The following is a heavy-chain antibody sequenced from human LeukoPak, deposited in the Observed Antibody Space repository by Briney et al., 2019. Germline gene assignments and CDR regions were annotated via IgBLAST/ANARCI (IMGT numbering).Heavy chain of an antibody. V-gene: IGHV4-4*09. CDR3: AKTGRPNNSGWYRWFDP. D-gene: IGHD6-19*01. CDR2: ICNSGGT. J-gene: IGHJ5*02. CDR1: GASIPSTYY. Sequence: SEALSLTCTVSGASIPSTYYWSWIRQPPGKGLEWIGCICNSGGTNYNPSLKSRVTISVDTSKNQFSLNLSSVTAADTAVYYCAKTGRPNNSGWYRWFDPWGQGTLVTVSS.